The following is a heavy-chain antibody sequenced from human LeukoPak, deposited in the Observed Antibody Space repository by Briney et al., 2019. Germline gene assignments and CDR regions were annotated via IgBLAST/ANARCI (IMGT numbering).Heavy chain of an antibody. CDR1: GFTFSSYS. D-gene: IGHD6-19*01. CDR3: ARVAAIAVAGTPDY. J-gene: IGHJ4*02. Sequence: GGSLRLSCAASGFTFSSYSMNWVRQAPGKGLEWVSSISSSSSYIYYADSVKGRFTISRDNAKNSLYLQMNSLRAEDTAVYYCARVAAIAVAGTPDYWGQETLVTVSS. CDR2: ISSSSSYI. V-gene: IGHV3-21*01.